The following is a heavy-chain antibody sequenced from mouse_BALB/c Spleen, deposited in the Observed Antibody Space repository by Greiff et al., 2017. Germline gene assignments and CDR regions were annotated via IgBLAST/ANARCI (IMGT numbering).Heavy chain of an antibody. CDR2: IDPENGDT. V-gene: IGHV14-4*02. J-gene: IGHJ3*01. CDR3: EREYCDGSYFAD. Sequence: DVKLQESGAELVRPGALVKLSCTASGFNIKDYYMHWVKQRPEQGLEWIGWIDPENGDTEYAPKFQGKATMTADTSSNTAYLQLSSLTSEDTAVCYSEREYCDGSYFADWGAGTLVTVSA. CDR1: GFNIKDYY. D-gene: IGHD1-1*02.